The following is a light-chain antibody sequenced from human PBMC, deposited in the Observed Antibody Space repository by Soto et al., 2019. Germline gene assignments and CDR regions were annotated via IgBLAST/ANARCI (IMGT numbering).Light chain of an antibody. Sequence: IVLSQSPGTLSLSPGERATLSCRASQSVSSYLAWYQQKPGQAPRLLIYDASNRATGIPARFSGSGSGTDFTLTISRLEPEDFAVYYCQHYGSSPETFGQGTKVDIK. CDR1: QSVSSY. J-gene: IGKJ1*01. V-gene: IGKV3-20*01. CDR2: DAS. CDR3: QHYGSSPET.